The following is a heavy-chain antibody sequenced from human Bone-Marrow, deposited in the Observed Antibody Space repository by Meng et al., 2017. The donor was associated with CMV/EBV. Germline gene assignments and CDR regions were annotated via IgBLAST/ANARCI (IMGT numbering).Heavy chain of an antibody. D-gene: IGHD6-13*01. V-gene: IGHV3-74*01. J-gene: IGHJ4*02. Sequence: GESLKISCAASGFTFSDYWMHWVRQTPGKGLLWVSRIKGDGSHTIYGDSVEGRFTISRDNAKNTLYLQMNTLRVDDTAVYYCVRDGHSWNFDYWGQGSLVTVYS. CDR1: GFTFSDYW. CDR2: IKGDGSHT. CDR3: VRDGHSWNFDY.